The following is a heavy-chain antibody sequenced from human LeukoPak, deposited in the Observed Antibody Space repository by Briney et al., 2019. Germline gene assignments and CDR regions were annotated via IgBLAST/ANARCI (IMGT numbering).Heavy chain of an antibody. CDR1: GGTFSSYA. J-gene: IGHJ6*03. CDR2: IIPIPGIA. Sequence: SVKVSCKASGGTFSSYAISWVRQAPGQGLEWMGRIIPIPGIANYAQKFQGRVTITADKSTSTAYMELSSLRSEDTAVYYCAAEIVGATADYYYYMDVWGKGTTVTVSS. CDR3: AAEIVGATADYYYYMDV. V-gene: IGHV1-69*04. D-gene: IGHD1-26*01.